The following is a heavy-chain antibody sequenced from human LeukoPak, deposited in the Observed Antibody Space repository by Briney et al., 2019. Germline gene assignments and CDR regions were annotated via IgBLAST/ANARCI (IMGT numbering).Heavy chain of an antibody. CDR2: ISSVGSFI. CDR3: ARDQGGERWFDP. V-gene: IGHV3-21*01. J-gene: IGHJ5*02. CDR1: GFNFGSYA. D-gene: IGHD3-16*01. Sequence: GGSLRLSCAATGFNFGSYAMNWVRQEPGQGLECVSSISSVGSFIYYADSVKGRLTISRDNAKNSLYLQMNSLRAEDTAIYYCARDQGGERWFDPWGQGTLVTVSS.